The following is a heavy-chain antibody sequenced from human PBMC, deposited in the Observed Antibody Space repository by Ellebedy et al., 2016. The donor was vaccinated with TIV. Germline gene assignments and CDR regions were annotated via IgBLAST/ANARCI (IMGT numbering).Heavy chain of an antibody. CDR3: ARVVWQLPVSYAFDI. J-gene: IGHJ3*02. D-gene: IGHD2-15*01. CDR1: GGSISSYY. V-gene: IGHV4-59*01. CDR2: IYYSGST. Sequence: MPSETLSLTCTVPGGSISSYYWSWIRQPPGKGLEWIGSIYYSGSTNYNPSLKSRFTISVDTSKNQFSLKLSSVTTADTAVYYCARVVWQLPVSYAFDIWGQGTMITVSS.